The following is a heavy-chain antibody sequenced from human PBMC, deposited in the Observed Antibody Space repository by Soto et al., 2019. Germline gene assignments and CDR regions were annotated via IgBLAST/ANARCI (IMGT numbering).Heavy chain of an antibody. CDR3: ARGGRFAVADTDY. CDR2: ISGYNGNT. Sequence: QVQLEQSGIEVKKPGASVKVSCKASGYTFTNYGITWVRQAPGQGLEWLGWISGYNGNTNYAQKFQGRVTMTTDTSTSTAYMDLRSLRSDDTAVYYCARGGRFAVADTDYWGQGTLLTVSS. J-gene: IGHJ4*02. CDR1: GYTFTNYG. D-gene: IGHD6-19*01. V-gene: IGHV1-18*01.